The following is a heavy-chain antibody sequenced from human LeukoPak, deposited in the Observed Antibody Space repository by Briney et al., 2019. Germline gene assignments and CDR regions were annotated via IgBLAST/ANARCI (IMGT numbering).Heavy chain of an antibody. D-gene: IGHD6-6*01. Sequence: PGRSLRLSCAASGFTFDDYAMHWVRQAPGKGLEWVSGISWNSGSIGYADSVKGRFTISRDNAKNSLYLQMNSLRAEDMALYYCAKEAARRGYYYHYMDVWGKGTTVTVSS. CDR3: AKEAARRGYYYHYMDV. J-gene: IGHJ6*03. CDR2: ISWNSGSI. CDR1: GFTFDDYA. V-gene: IGHV3-9*03.